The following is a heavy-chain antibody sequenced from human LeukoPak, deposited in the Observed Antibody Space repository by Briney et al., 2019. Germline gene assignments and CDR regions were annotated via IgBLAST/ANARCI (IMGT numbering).Heavy chain of an antibody. J-gene: IGHJ1*01. Sequence: GGSPRLSCACSGFIFSNYGMSWVRQAPGKGLEWVSGITGSAGRIYYADSVKGRFTISGDKSKNTVYLQMNSLRVEDAAVHYCATGMDNYDSSGYCSYFHHWGQGTLVTVSS. D-gene: IGHD3-22*01. CDR2: ITGSAGRI. CDR3: ATGMDNYDSSGYCSYFHH. V-gene: IGHV3-23*01. CDR1: GFIFSNYG.